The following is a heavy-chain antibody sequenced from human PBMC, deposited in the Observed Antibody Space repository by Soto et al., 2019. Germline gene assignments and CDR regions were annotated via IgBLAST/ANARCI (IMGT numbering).Heavy chain of an antibody. CDR2: IYYSGST. D-gene: IGHD4-4*01. Sequence: KTSETLSLTCTVSGGSISSYYWSWIRQPPGKGLEWIGYIYYSGSTNYNPSLKSRVTISVDTSKNQFSLKLSSVTAADTAVYYCARDRGLQPNWFDPWGQGTLVTVSS. CDR1: GGSISSYY. V-gene: IGHV4-59*01. J-gene: IGHJ5*02. CDR3: ARDRGLQPNWFDP.